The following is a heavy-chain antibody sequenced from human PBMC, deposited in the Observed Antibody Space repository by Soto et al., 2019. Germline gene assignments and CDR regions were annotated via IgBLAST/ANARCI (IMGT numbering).Heavy chain of an antibody. V-gene: IGHV3-53*01. J-gene: IGHJ4*02. CDR1: GFSIDYYY. D-gene: IGHD6-13*01. Sequence: GGSLRLSCAASGFSIDYYYMTWVRQAPGKGLEWVSVIYTAGGTYYADSVKGRFTISRDNSKNTLYLQMNSLRAEDTAVYYCARRGILRTGPLDYWGRGALVTVS. CDR2: IYTAGGT. CDR3: ARRGILRTGPLDY.